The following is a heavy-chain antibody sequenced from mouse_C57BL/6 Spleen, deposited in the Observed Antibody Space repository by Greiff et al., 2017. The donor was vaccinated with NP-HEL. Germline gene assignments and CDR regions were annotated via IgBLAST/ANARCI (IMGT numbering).Heavy chain of an antibody. V-gene: IGHV1-39*01. CDR2: INPNYGTT. CDR3: AREDYYGSSHWYFDV. Sequence: VQLQQSGPELVKPGASVKISCKASGYSFTDYNMNWVKQSNGKSLEWIGVINPNYGTTSYNQKFKGKATFTADTSSNTAYMQLSSLTTEDSAIYYCAREDYYGSSHWYFDVWGTGTTVTVSS. CDR1: GYSFTDYN. J-gene: IGHJ1*03. D-gene: IGHD1-1*01.